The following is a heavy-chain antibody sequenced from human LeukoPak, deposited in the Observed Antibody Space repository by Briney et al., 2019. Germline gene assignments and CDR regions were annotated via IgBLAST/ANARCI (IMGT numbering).Heavy chain of an antibody. CDR1: GGSISSGSYY. Sequence: SETLSLTCTVSGGSISSGSYYWSWIRQPAGKGLEWIGRIYTSGSTNYNPSLKSRVTMSVDTSKNQFSLKLSTVTAADTAVYYCAREIATPGGGYFDYWGQGTLVTVSS. J-gene: IGHJ4*02. V-gene: IGHV4-61*02. D-gene: IGHD2-21*01. CDR2: IYTSGST. CDR3: AREIATPGGGYFDY.